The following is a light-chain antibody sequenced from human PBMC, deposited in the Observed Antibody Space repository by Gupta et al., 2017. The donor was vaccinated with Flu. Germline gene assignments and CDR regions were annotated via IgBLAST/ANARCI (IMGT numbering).Light chain of an antibody. Sequence: IVLTQSPGTLSLSPGERATLSCRASQSVSSSYLAWYQQKPGQAPRLLIYGASSRATGIPDRFSGSGSGTDFTLTISRREPEDFAVYYCQQYGRSPRTFGQGTKMEIK. V-gene: IGKV3-20*01. J-gene: IGKJ2*01. CDR1: QSVSSSY. CDR2: GAS. CDR3: QQYGRSPRT.